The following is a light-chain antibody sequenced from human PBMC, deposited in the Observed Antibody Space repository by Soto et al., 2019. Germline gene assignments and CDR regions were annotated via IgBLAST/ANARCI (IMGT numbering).Light chain of an antibody. J-gene: IGKJ1*01. CDR1: QSLNSR. V-gene: IGKV1-5*01. CDR3: QQYNSYSWT. CDR2: DAS. Sequence: DIQLTQSPATLSASVGDRVTLTCRAAQSLNSRLAWYQHRPGKAPRLLIYDASTLESGVPSRFSGRGSGTEFTLTISSLQPDDFATYYCQQYNSYSWTFGQGTKVDIK.